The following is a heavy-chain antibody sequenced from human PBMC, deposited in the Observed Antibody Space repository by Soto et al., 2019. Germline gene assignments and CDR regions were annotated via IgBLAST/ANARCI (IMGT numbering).Heavy chain of an antibody. CDR2: INPSGGST. D-gene: IGHD3-10*01. J-gene: IGHJ6*02. V-gene: IGHV1-46*01. CDR3: ARVPTMVRGFFRLPLYLTGQVVPYYYYGMDV. CDR1: GYTFTSYY. Sequence: ASVKVSCKASGYTFTSYYMHWVRQAPGQGLEWMGIINPSGGSTSSAQRFQGRVTLTRDTSPSTAYMELRGLRFDDPAVYFCARVPTMVRGFFRLPLYLTGQVVPYYYYGMDVWGQGTTVTVSS.